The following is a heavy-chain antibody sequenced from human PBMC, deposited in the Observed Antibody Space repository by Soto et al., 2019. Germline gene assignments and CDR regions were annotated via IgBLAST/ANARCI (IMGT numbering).Heavy chain of an antibody. CDR3: ARGSGDLGNYFDY. CDR2: IWYDGSNK. CDR1: GFTFSSYG. V-gene: IGHV3-33*01. D-gene: IGHD4-17*01. J-gene: IGHJ4*02. Sequence: QVQLVESGGGVVQPGRSLRLSCAASGFTFSSYGMHWVRQAPGKGLEWVAVIWYDGSNKYYADSVKGRFTISRDNSKNTLYLQMNSLRDEDTAVYYCARGSGDLGNYFDYCGQGTLVTVSS.